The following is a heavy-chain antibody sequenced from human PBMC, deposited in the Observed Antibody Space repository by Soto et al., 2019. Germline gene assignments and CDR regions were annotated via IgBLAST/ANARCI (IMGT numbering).Heavy chain of an antibody. D-gene: IGHD3-3*01. CDR3: ARRWITIFGVVIIEDYFDY. Sequence: EVQLVESGGGLVQPGGSLRLSCAASGFTFSSYWMHWVRQAPGKGLVWVSRINSDGSSTSYADSVKGRFTISRDNAKNTLYLQMNSLRAEDTAVYYCARRWITIFGVVIIEDYFDYWGQGTLVTVSS. CDR1: GFTFSSYW. J-gene: IGHJ4*02. CDR2: INSDGSST. V-gene: IGHV3-74*01.